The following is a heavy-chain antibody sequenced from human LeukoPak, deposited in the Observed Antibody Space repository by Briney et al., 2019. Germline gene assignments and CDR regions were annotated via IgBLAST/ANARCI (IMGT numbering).Heavy chain of an antibody. J-gene: IGHJ4*02. CDR2: IRYDGSNK. D-gene: IGHD3-3*01. Sequence: GGSLRLSCAASGFTISSYGMHWVRQAPGKGLEWVAFIRYDGSNKYYADSVKGRFTISRDNSKNTLYLQMNSLRAEDTAVYYCAKEYDFRSAPDYWGQGTLVTVSS. CDR3: AKEYDFRSAPDY. CDR1: GFTISSYG. V-gene: IGHV3-30*02.